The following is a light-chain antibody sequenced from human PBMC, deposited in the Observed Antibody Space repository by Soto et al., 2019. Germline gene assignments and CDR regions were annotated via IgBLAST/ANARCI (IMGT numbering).Light chain of an antibody. CDR1: GSTVGGFNV. V-gene: IGLV2-23*01. CDR3: CSYVGATTYV. CDR2: EGI. J-gene: IGLJ1*01. Sequence: QSALTQPASVSGSPGQSITISCTGTGSTVGGFNVVSWYQQHPGKAPKVIIYEGIKRPSGISNRFSGSNSGSTASLTISGLQAEDEADYYCCSYVGATTYVFGTGTKVTVL.